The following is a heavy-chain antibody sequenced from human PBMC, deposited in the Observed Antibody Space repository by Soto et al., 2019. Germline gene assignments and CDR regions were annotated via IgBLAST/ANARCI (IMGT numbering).Heavy chain of an antibody. D-gene: IGHD1-26*01. CDR3: AGGDSGSYYIFDY. CDR2: INAGNGNT. J-gene: IGHJ4*02. V-gene: IGHV1-3*01. Sequence: QVQLVQSGAEVKKPGASVKVSCKASGYTFTSYAMHWVRQAPGQRLEWMGWINAGNGNTKYSQKFQGRVTITRDTSASTAYMEVSSLRSEDTAVYYCAGGDSGSYYIFDYWGQGTLVTVSS. CDR1: GYTFTSYA.